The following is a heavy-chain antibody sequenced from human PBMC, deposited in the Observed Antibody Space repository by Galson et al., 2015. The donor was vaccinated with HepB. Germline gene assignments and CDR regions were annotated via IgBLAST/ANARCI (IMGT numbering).Heavy chain of an antibody. J-gene: IGHJ5*02. V-gene: IGHV3-64D*06. CDR1: GFTFSSYA. CDR3: LKGFMAAAHRP. CDR2: ISSNGAST. Sequence: SLRLSCAASGFTFSSYAMHWVRQAPGEGLEYVSAISSNGASTFYADSVKGRFTISRDNSKNTLYLKMSSLRSEDTAVYYCLKGFMAAAHRPWGQGTLVTVSS. D-gene: IGHD6-13*01.